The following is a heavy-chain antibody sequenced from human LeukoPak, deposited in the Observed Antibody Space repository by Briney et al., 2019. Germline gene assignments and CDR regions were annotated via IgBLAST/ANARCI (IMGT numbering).Heavy chain of an antibody. J-gene: IGHJ4*02. D-gene: IGHD2-21*02. CDR1: GFTVSSNY. V-gene: IGHV3-53*01. Sequence: PGGSLRLSCAASGFTVSSNYMSWDRQAPGKGLEWVSVIYSGGSTYYADSVKGRFTISRDNSKNTLYLQMNSLRAEDTAVYYCAKRHLYCGGDCYDYWGQGTLVTVSS. CDR2: IYSGGST. CDR3: AKRHLYCGGDCYDY.